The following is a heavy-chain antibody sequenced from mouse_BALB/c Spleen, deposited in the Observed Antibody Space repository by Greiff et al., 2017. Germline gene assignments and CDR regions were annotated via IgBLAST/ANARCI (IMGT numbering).Heavy chain of an antibody. CDR3: VLGPYYAMDY. Sequence: EVKLMESGPELEKPGASVKISCKASGYSFTGYNMNWVKQSNGKSLEWIGNIDPYYGGTSYNQKFKGKATLTVDKSSSTAYMQLKSLTSEDSAVYYCVLGPYYAMDYWGQGTSVTVSS. CDR1: GYSFTGYN. J-gene: IGHJ4*01. D-gene: IGHD4-1*01. V-gene: IGHV1-39*01. CDR2: IDPYYGGT.